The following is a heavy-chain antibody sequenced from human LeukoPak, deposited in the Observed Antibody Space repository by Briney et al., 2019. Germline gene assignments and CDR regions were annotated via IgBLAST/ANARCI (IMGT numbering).Heavy chain of an antibody. CDR3: ARDLGSEAAADNVGVAFDI. J-gene: IGHJ3*02. CDR2: IIPIFGTA. Sequence: SVKASCKASGGTFSGYAISWVRQAPGQGLEWMGGIIPIFGTANYAQKFQGRVTITTDESTSTAYMELSNLRSEDTAVYYCARDLGSEAAADNVGVAFDIWGQGTMVTVSS. D-gene: IGHD6-13*01. CDR1: GGTFSGYA. V-gene: IGHV1-69*05.